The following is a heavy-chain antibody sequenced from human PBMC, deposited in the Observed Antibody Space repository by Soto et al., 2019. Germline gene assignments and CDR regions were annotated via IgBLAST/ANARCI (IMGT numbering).Heavy chain of an antibody. CDR2: FDPEDGET. J-gene: IGHJ4*02. CDR3: ATDLNYYDSSGYRTCGY. V-gene: IGHV1-24*01. D-gene: IGHD3-22*01. CDR1: GYTLTELS. Sequence: ASVKVSCKVSGYTLTELSMHWVRQAPGKGLEWMGGFDPEDGETIYAQKFQGRVTMTEDTSTDTAYMELSSLRSEDTAVYYCATDLNYYDSSGYRTCGYWGQGTLVTLSS.